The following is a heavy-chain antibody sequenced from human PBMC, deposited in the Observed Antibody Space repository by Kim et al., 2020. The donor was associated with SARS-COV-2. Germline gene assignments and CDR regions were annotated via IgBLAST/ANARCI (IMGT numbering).Heavy chain of an antibody. D-gene: IGHD3-10*01. CDR3: AKTPSGSYYLGTFDP. J-gene: IGHJ5*02. V-gene: IGHV3-23*01. Sequence: DSVKGRFTISRDNSKNTLYLQMSSLRAVDTAVYYGAKTPSGSYYLGTFDPWGQGTRGTVSS.